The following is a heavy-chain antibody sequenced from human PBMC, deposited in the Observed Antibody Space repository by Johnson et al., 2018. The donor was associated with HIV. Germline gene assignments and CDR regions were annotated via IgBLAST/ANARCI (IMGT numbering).Heavy chain of an antibody. D-gene: IGHD3-22*01. J-gene: IGHJ3*02. Sequence: QAQLVESGGGVVQPGRSLRLSCAASGFTFSSYAMHLVRQAPGKGLEWVAVISYDGSNKYYADSVKGRFTISRDNSKNTVYLQMNSLRAEDTAVYYCARVFPGRPMIPQAFDIWGQGTMVTVSS. V-gene: IGHV3-30-3*01. CDR3: ARVFPGRPMIPQAFDI. CDR2: ISYDGSNK. CDR1: GFTFSSYA.